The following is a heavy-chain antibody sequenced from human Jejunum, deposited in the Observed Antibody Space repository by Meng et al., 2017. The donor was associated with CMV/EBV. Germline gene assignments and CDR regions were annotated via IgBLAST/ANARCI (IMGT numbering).Heavy chain of an antibody. CDR3: ARAGGIYDSPDV. V-gene: IGHV3-21*01. CDR2: ISSSSSYI. Sequence: ASGFTFTSYSMNWVRQAPGKGLEWVSSISSSSSYIYYADSVKGRFTISRDNAKNSLYLQMNSLRAEDTAVYYCARAGGIYDSPDVWGQGTTVTVSS. J-gene: IGHJ6*02. CDR1: GFTFTSYS. D-gene: IGHD3-3*01.